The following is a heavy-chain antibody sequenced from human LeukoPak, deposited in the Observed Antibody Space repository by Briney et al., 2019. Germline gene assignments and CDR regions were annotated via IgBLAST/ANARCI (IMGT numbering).Heavy chain of an antibody. D-gene: IGHD3-16*01. CDR1: GYTFTGYY. CDR3: ATDEGG. J-gene: IGHJ1*01. CDR2: IDPNNGDT. V-gene: IGHV1-2*02. Sequence: EASVKVSCKASGYTFTGYYMHWVRQAPGQGLEWMGFIDPNNGDTNYAQKFQGRVTLTRDTSISTAYMELSSLRSDDTAVYHCATDEGGWGQGTLVTVSS.